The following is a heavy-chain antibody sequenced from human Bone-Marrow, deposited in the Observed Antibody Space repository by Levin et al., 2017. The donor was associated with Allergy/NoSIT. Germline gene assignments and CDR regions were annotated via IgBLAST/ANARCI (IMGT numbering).Heavy chain of an antibody. CDR3: AKALGSGSYSDYYGMDV. CDR2: ISDGGTSA. J-gene: IGHJ6*02. Sequence: LSGGSLRLSCGGSGFTFSSHAMSWVRQAPGKGLEWLSSISDGGTSAYYADSVKGRYTIYRDNSKNILYLQMNSLRAEDTAVYFCAKALGSGSYSDYYGMDVWGQGTTVIVSS. CDR1: GFTFSSHA. D-gene: IGHD3-10*01. V-gene: IGHV3-23*01.